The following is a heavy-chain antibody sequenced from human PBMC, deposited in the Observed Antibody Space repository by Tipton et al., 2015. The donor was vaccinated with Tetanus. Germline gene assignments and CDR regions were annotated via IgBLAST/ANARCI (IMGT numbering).Heavy chain of an antibody. CDR1: GYTFTGYY. CDR2: INPNSGGT. V-gene: IGHV1-2*02. J-gene: IGHJ4*02. Sequence: QVQLVQSGAEVKEPGASVKVSCKASGYTFTGYYMHWVRQAPGQGLEWMGWINPNSGGTNYAQKFQGRVTMTRDTSISTAYMELSRLRSDDTAVYYCARGFRHLAVAGNLNRFGYWGQGTLVTVSS. CDR3: ARGFRHLAVAGNLNRFGY. D-gene: IGHD6-19*01.